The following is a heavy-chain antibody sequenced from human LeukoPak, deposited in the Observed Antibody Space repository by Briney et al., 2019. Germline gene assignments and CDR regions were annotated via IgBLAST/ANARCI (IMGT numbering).Heavy chain of an antibody. CDR1: GGSFSGYH. CDR3: ARGVKRGITPTGTFYAFDY. V-gene: IGHV4-34*01. Sequence: NSSETLSLTCAVYGGSFSGYHWTWIRQPSGKGLEWIGEINHSGSTDYKPSLKSRVTISVDTSKNQFSLRLSSVTAADTAVYYCARGVKRGITPTGTFYAFDYWGQGTLVSVSS. J-gene: IGHJ4*02. CDR2: INHSGST. D-gene: IGHD1-14*01.